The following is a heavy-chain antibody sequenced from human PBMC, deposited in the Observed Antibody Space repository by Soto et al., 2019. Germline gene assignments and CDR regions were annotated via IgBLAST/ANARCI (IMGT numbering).Heavy chain of an antibody. Sequence: PGGSLRLSCAASGFTFSNAWMSWVRQAPGKGLEWVGRIKSKTDGGTTDYAAPVKGRFTISRDDSKNTLYLQMNSLKTEDTAVYYCTTRIYYDSSGSNVFDIWGQGTMVT. CDR2: IKSKTDGGTT. V-gene: IGHV3-15*01. CDR3: TTRIYYDSSGSNVFDI. D-gene: IGHD3-22*01. J-gene: IGHJ3*02. CDR1: GFTFSNAW.